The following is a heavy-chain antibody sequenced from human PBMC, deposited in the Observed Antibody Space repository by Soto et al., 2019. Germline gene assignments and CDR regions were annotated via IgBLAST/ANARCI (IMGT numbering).Heavy chain of an antibody. Sequence: GGSLRLSCAVSGFTFSDYYMSWIRQAPGKGLEWVSYISSRGSSIYYADSVKGRFTISRDNAKNPLYLQMNGLRAEDTAVYYCARGYYDFWSGYYISPYGMDVWGQGTTVTVSS. CDR1: GFTFSDYY. V-gene: IGHV3-11*01. J-gene: IGHJ6*02. D-gene: IGHD3-3*01. CDR2: ISSRGSSI. CDR3: ARGYYDFWSGYYISPYGMDV.